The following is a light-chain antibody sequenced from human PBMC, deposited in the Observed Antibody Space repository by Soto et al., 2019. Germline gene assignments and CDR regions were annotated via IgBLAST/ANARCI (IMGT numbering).Light chain of an antibody. CDR1: QSVSSN. CDR2: GAS. V-gene: IGKV3-15*01. J-gene: IGKJ1*01. Sequence: EIVMKQSPATLSVSQGERATLSCRASQSVSSNLAWYQQKPGQAPRLLIYGASTRATGIPARFSGSGSGTEFTLTISSLQSEDFAVYYCQQYNNWPRRTFGQGTKVDIK. CDR3: QQYNNWPRRT.